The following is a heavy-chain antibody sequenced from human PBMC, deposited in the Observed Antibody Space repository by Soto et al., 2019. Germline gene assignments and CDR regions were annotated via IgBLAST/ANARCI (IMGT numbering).Heavy chain of an antibody. CDR1: GASINSPNW. J-gene: IGHJ4*02. CDR3: ARKGPSDDSPFAF. CDR2: IYHTGNT. V-gene: IGHV4-4*02. D-gene: IGHD2-15*01. Sequence: QVQLQESGPGLVNPSGTLSLTCGVSGASINSPNWWSWVRQSPGKGLEWIGEIYHTGNTNSNWSLCSRVPLSVDKSTHQFSPNLPSVTAADTAVYYCARKGPSDDSPFAFWGQGILVTVSS.